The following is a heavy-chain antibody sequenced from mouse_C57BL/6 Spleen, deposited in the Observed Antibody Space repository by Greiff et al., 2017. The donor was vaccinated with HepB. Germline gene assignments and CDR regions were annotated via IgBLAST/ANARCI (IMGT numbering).Heavy chain of an antibody. CDR3: ATYDYDDDY. CDR1: GYAFSSSW. Sequence: VQRVESGPELVKPGASVKISCKASGYAFSSSWMNWVKQRPGKGLEWIGRIYPGDGDTNYNGKFKGKATLTADKSSSTAYMQLSSLTSEDSAVYFCATYDYDDDYWGQGTTLTVSS. J-gene: IGHJ2*01. V-gene: IGHV1-82*01. D-gene: IGHD2-4*01. CDR2: IYPGDGDT.